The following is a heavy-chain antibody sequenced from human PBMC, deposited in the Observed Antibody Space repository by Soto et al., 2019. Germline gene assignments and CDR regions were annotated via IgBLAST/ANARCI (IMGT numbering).Heavy chain of an antibody. D-gene: IGHD2-21*02. Sequence: GGSLRLSCAASGFTFSSYEMNWVRQAPGKGLEWVSYLSSIGNTIYYADSVKGRFTISRDNAKNSLYLQMNSLRAEDTAVYYCALSLAYCGGDCYSDYWGQGTL. CDR1: GFTFSSYE. CDR3: ALSLAYCGGDCYSDY. J-gene: IGHJ4*02. CDR2: LSSIGNTI. V-gene: IGHV3-48*03.